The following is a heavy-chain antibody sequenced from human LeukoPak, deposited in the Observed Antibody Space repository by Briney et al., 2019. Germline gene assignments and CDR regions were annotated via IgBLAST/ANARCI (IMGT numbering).Heavy chain of an antibody. CDR2: IIPIFGTA. Sequence: SVKVSCKASGGTFSSYAISWVRQAPGQGLEWMGGIIPIFGTANYAQKFQGRVTITTDESTSTAYMELSSLRSEDTAVYYCARTVRFLDAFDIWGQGTMVTVSS. J-gene: IGHJ3*02. D-gene: IGHD3-3*01. CDR1: GGTFSSYA. CDR3: ARTVRFLDAFDI. V-gene: IGHV1-69*05.